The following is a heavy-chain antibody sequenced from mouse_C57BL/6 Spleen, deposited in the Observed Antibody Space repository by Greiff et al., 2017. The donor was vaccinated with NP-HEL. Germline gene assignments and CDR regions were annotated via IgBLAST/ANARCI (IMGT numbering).Heavy chain of an antibody. D-gene: IGHD4-1*01. CDR3: ARPNRASMDY. CDR1: GFTFSDYG. J-gene: IGHJ4*01. CDR2: ISSGSSTI. V-gene: IGHV5-17*01. Sequence: DVMLVESGGGLVKPGGSLKLSCAASGFTFSDYGMHWVRQAPEKGLEWVAYISSGSSTIYYADTVKGRFTISRDNAKNTLFLQMTSLRSEDTAMYYCARPNRASMDYWGQGTSVTVSS.